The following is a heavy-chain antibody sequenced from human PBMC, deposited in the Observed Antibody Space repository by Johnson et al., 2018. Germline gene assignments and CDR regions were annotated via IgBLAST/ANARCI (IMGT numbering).Heavy chain of an antibody. J-gene: IGHJ3*02. Sequence: EVQLLESGGGLVQPGGSLRLSCAASGFTFSDHYMDWVRQAPGKGLEWVGRIRRNVNGSTTEYAASVKGRFTISRDDSKNSLYLQMNSLRAEDTALYYCAGGMATHGAFDIWGQGTMVTVSS. CDR2: IRRNVNGSTT. V-gene: IGHV3-72*01. CDR3: AGGMATHGAFDI. CDR1: GFTFSDHY. D-gene: IGHD2-8*01.